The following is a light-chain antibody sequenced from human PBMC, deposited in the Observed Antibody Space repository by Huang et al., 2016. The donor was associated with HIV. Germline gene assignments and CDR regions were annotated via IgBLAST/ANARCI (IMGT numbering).Light chain of an antibody. CDR3: QQRNDWPPYT. V-gene: IGKV3-11*01. J-gene: IGKJ2*01. CDR2: DAS. CDR1: QSVTNF. Sequence: EVVLTQSPATLSLSPGERATLSCRASQSVTNFLAWYQQKPGQPPRLLIYDASTRATGSPPRFIGSGSGTDFTLTISSLEPEDFAVYYCQQRNDWPPYTFGQGTRLEIK.